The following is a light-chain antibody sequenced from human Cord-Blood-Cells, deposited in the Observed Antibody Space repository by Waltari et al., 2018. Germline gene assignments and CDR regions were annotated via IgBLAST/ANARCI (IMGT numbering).Light chain of an antibody. J-gene: IGLJ3*02. V-gene: IGLV2-23*01. Sequence: QSALTQPASVSGSPGQSITISCTGTSSDVGSYNLVSWYQQHPGKAPNLKIYGGSNRPSGVSNRFSGAKSGNTASLTISGLQAEDEADYYCCSYAGSWVFGGGTKLTVL. CDR2: GGS. CDR3: CSYAGSWV. CDR1: SSDVGSYNL.